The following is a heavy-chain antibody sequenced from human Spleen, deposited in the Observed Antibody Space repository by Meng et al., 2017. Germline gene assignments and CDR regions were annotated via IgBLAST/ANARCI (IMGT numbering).Heavy chain of an antibody. V-gene: IGHV3-74*01. D-gene: IGHD3-22*01. J-gene: IGHJ4*02. Sequence: ETLTLSCAASGFTFSSYSMHWVRQAPGKGLVWVSRINSDGSTISYAESVKRRCTISRDNAKNTLYLQMNSLRGDDTAVYYCAKTRWTGGYFFDYWGQRTLVTVSS. CDR2: INSDGSTI. CDR3: AKTRWTGGYFFDY. CDR1: GFTFSSYS.